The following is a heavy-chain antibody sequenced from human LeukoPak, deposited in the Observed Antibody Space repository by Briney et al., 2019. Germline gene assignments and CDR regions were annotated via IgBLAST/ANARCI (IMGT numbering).Heavy chain of an antibody. CDR2: ICYSGST. Sequence: SETLSLTCTVSGGSISYYYWIWVRQPPGKALEWIGYICYSGSTNYNPSLKSRVTISVDTSKNQFSLKLSSVTAADTAVYYCARRGYSSTWGLDYWGQGTLVTVSS. D-gene: IGHD6-13*01. J-gene: IGHJ4*02. CDR3: ARRGYSSTWGLDY. V-gene: IGHV4-59*08. CDR1: GGSISYYY.